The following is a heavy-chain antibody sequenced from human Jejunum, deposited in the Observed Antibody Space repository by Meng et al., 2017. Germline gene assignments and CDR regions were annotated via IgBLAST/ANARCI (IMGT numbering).Heavy chain of an antibody. Sequence: GESLKISCAASGFTFSSYSMNWVRQAPGKGLEWISSISSSSRYIYYADSVKGRFTISRDNAKNSLYLQMNSLRAEDTAVYYCARVPYSSSWYSQACLDWGQGTRVTVSS. CDR1: GFTFSSYS. D-gene: IGHD6-13*01. CDR2: ISSSSRYI. J-gene: IGHJ4*02. V-gene: IGHV3-21*01. CDR3: ARVPYSSSWYSQACLD.